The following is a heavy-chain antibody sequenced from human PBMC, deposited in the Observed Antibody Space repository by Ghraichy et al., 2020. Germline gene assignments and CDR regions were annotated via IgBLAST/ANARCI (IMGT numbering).Heavy chain of an antibody. CDR3: ARVGRKWFDP. CDR1: GGSFSGYY. J-gene: IGHJ5*02. Sequence: SQTLSLTCAVYGGSFSGYYWSWIRQPPGKGLEWIGEINHSGSTNYNPSLKSRVTISVDTSKNQFSLKLSSVTAADTAVYYCARVGRKWFDPWGQGTLVTVSS. V-gene: IGHV4-34*01. D-gene: IGHD1-14*01. CDR2: INHSGST.